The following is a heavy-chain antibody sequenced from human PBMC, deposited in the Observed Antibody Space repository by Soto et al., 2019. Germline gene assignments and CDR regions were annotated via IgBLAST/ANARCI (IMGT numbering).Heavy chain of an antibody. CDR2: IGSSSGYI. J-gene: IGHJ4*02. D-gene: IGHD3-16*02. Sequence: EVQLVESGGGLVKPGGSLRLSCAASGFTFSSYSLNWVRQAPGQGLEWVSSIGSSSGYIYSADSVKGRFTISRENAKNSLYLQMNSLRAEDTAVYDCARDSGGHDVIRYWGQGTLVTVSS. CDR1: GFTFSSYS. V-gene: IGHV3-21*01. CDR3: ARDSGGHDVIRY.